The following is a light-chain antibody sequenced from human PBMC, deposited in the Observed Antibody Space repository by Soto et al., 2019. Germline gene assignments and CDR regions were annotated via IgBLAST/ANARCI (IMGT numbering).Light chain of an antibody. CDR1: QNIKDH. J-gene: IGKJ1*01. V-gene: IGKV1-39*01. CDR3: QQSHNIPRT. CDR2: GAS. Sequence: DIEMTQSPSSLSASVGDRVTITCRASQNIKDHLNWYLQKPGKAPKLLIFGASSLQSGVPSGITGNGSGTDFTLTISSLQADDFAVYYCQQSHNIPRTFGQGTRVEIK.